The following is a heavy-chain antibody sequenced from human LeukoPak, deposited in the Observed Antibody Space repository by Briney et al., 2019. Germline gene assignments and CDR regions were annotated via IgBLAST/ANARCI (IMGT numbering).Heavy chain of an antibody. CDR1: GFTVSSNY. D-gene: IGHD6-19*01. V-gene: IGHV3-53*01. Sequence: GGSLRLSCAASGFTVSSNYMTWVRQAPGKGLEWVSIIYSGGSTDYADSVKGRFTISRDISKNTVDLQMNSLRAEDTAVYYCARVGYTSGWLRQWGQGTLVTVSS. CDR2: IYSGGST. CDR3: ARVGYTSGWLRQ. J-gene: IGHJ4*02.